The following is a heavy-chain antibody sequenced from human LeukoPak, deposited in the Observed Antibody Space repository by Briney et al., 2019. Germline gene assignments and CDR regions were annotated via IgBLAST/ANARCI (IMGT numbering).Heavy chain of an antibody. CDR2: IYYRGNT. D-gene: IGHD2-15*01. J-gene: IGHJ6*04. CDR3: ARHADIAAYREGLDV. Sequence: SETLSLTCTVSGGSISGYFWSWIRQPPGEGLEWIGYIYYRGNTIYNLSLKSRATISVDTSKNLFSLELTSVVTADTAVYYCARHADIAAYREGLDVWGRGTTVTVSS. V-gene: IGHV4-59*01. CDR1: GGSISGYF.